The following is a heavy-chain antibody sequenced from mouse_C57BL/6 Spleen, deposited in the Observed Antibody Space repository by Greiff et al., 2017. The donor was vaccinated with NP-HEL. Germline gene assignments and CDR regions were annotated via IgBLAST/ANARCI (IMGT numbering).Heavy chain of an antibody. D-gene: IGHD3-2*02. V-gene: IGHV1-52*01. CDR2: IDPSDSET. Sequence: QVQPQQSGAELVRPGSSVKLSCKASGYTFTSYWMHWVKQRPIQGLEWIGNIDPSDSETHYNQKFKDKATLTVDKSSSTAYMQLSSLTSEDSAVYYCATDSSGYGRFDYWGQGTTLTVSS. CDR3: ATDSSGYGRFDY. CDR1: GYTFTSYW. J-gene: IGHJ2*01.